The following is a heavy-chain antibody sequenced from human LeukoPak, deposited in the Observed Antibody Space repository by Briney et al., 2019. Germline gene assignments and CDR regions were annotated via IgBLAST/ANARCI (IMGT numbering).Heavy chain of an antibody. CDR1: GFTFSSYW. Sequence: PGGSLRLSCVASGFTFSSYWMSWVRQAPGRGLEWVANIKQDGSDKYYVVSVKGRFTISRDNAKNSLYLQMNSLRAEDTAVYYCASGQKLGFWGQGTLVTVSS. J-gene: IGHJ4*02. D-gene: IGHD6-13*01. CDR3: ASGQKLGF. CDR2: IKQDGSDK. V-gene: IGHV3-7*01.